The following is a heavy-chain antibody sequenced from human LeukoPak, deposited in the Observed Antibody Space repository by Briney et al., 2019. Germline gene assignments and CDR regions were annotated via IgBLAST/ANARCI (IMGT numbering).Heavy chain of an antibody. CDR2: IYHTGSN. CDR3: ARARYTNSWYAVDI. CDR1: SGSVSSYY. V-gene: IGHV4-59*08. Sequence: PSETLSLTCIVSSGSVSSYYWTWIRQPPGKGLEWIGYIYHTGSNNYSPSLKSRVTMYVDTSKNQLSLKLSSVTAADTAMYYCARARYTNSWYAVDIWGQGTMVTVSS. D-gene: IGHD6-13*01. J-gene: IGHJ3*02.